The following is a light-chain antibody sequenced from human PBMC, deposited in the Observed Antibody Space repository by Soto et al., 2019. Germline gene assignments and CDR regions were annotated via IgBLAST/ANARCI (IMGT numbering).Light chain of an antibody. CDR1: QSVYSN. J-gene: IGKJ4*01. CDR2: HAS. CDR3: QQHTKGPRT. Sequence: EIVMTQSPATLSVSPGERATLSCRASQSVYSNLAWYQQKPGQAPRLLIYHASTRATGIPARFSGGGSGTEFTLTISSLQSEDFAVYYCQQHTKGPRTFGGGTKVEIK. V-gene: IGKV3-15*01.